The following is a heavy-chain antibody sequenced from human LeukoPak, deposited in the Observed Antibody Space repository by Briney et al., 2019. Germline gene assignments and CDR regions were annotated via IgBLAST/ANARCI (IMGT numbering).Heavy chain of an antibody. J-gene: IGHJ4*02. D-gene: IGHD1-7*01. CDR3: ARGDNWNYERFDY. CDR1: GGSIRSSYYY. CDR2: IYDSGST. Sequence: SETLSLTCTVSGGSIRSSYYYWGWIRQPPGKGLEWIGSIYDSGSTYYNPSLKSRVTISVDTSKNQFSLKLSSVTAADTAVYYCARGDNWNYERFDYWGQGTLVTVSS. V-gene: IGHV4-39*01.